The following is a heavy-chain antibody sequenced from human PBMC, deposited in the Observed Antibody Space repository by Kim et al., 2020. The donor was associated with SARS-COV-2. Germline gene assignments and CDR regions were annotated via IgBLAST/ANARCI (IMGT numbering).Heavy chain of an antibody. D-gene: IGHD6-13*01. CDR2: IYYSGST. Sequence: SETLSLTCTVSGGSISSSSYYWGWIRQPPGKGLEWIGSIYYSGSTYYNPSLKSRVTISVDTSKNQFSLKLSSVTAADTAVYYCARPTAAGLVYYFDYWGQGTLVTVSS. J-gene: IGHJ4*02. V-gene: IGHV4-39*01. CDR3: ARPTAAGLVYYFDY. CDR1: GGSISSSSYY.